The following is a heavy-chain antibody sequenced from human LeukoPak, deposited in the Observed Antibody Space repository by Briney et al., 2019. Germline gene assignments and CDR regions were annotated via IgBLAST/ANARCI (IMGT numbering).Heavy chain of an antibody. D-gene: IGHD3-22*01. CDR3: ARVTNPSGYYDSSGYYP. Sequence: SETLSLTCTVSGSSISSGDYYWSWIRQPPGKGLEWIGYIYYSGSTYYNPSLKSRVTISVDTSKNQFSLKLSSVTAADTAVYYCARVTNPSGYYDSSGYYPWGQGTLVTVSS. V-gene: IGHV4-30-4*01. CDR2: IYYSGST. CDR1: GSSISSGDYY. J-gene: IGHJ5*02.